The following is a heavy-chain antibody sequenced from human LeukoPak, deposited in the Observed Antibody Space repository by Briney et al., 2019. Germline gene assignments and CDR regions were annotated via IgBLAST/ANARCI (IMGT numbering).Heavy chain of an antibody. D-gene: IGHD2-2*01. Sequence: GGSLRLSCAASGFTVSSNYINWVRQAPGKGLEWVANINQDASAKYYVDSVKGRFTISRDNAKNSLYLQMNSLRAEDTGVCYCATSSAAPANMWGQGTLVTVSS. CDR2: INQDASAK. CDR3: ATSSAAPANM. J-gene: IGHJ4*02. CDR1: GFTVSSNY. V-gene: IGHV3-7*01.